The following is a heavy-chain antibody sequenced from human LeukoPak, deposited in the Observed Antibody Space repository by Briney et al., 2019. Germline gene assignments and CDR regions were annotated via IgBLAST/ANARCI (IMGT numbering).Heavy chain of an antibody. V-gene: IGHV3-21*01. D-gene: IGHD2-21*02. CDR2: ISSSSSYI. J-gene: IGHJ4*02. CDR1: GFTFSSYS. CDR3: ARDADNCGGDCYPRFDY. Sequence: PGGSPRLSCAASGFTFSSYSMNWVRQAPGKGLEWVSSISSSSSYIYYADSVKGRFTISRDNAKNSLYLQMNSLRAEDTAVYYCARDADNCGGDCYPRFDYWGQGTLVTVSS.